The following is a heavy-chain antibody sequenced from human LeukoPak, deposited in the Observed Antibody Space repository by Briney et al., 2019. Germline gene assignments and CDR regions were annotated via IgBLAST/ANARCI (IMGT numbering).Heavy chain of an antibody. Sequence: SETLSLTCAVYGGSFSGYYRSWIRQPPGKGLEWIGEINHRGSTNYNPSLKSRVTISVDTSKNQFSMKLSSVTAADTAVYYCARAGDNSGYSDYWGQGILVTVSS. CDR1: GGSFSGYY. D-gene: IGHD3-22*01. J-gene: IGHJ4*02. V-gene: IGHV4-34*01. CDR2: INHRGST. CDR3: ARAGDNSGYSDY.